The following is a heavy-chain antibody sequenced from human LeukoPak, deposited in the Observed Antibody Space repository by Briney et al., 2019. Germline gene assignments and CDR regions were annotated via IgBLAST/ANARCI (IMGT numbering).Heavy chain of an antibody. CDR1: GFTFSSYG. CDR2: IWYDGSNK. V-gene: IGHV3-33*01. CDR3: ARGLKGSSWYGRSWFDP. D-gene: IGHD6-13*01. Sequence: GGSLRLSCAASGFTFSSYGMPWVRQAPGKGLEWVAVIWYDGSNKYYADSVKGRFTISRDNSKNTLYLQMNSLRAEDTAVYYCARGLKGSSWYGRSWFDPWGQGTLVTVSS. J-gene: IGHJ5*02.